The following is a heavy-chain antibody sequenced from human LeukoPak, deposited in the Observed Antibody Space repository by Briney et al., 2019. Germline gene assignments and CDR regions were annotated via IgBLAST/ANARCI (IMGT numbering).Heavy chain of an antibody. D-gene: IGHD6-19*01. J-gene: IGHJ4*02. V-gene: IGHV3-23*01. Sequence: PGGSLRLSCAASGFTFSSYAMSWVRQAPGKGLEWVSAISGSGGSTYHADSVKGRFTISRDNSKNTLYLQMNSLRAEDTAVYYCAKDCGYSSGWPHFDYWGQGTLVTVSS. CDR3: AKDCGYSSGWPHFDY. CDR2: ISGSGGST. CDR1: GFTFSSYA.